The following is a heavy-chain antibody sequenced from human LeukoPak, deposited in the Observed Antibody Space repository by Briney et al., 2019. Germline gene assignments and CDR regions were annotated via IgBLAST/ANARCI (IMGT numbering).Heavy chain of an antibody. CDR2: INHSGST. V-gene: IGHV4-34*01. D-gene: IGHD6-13*01. Sequence: SETLSLTCAVYGGSFSGYYWSWLRQPPGKGLEWIGEINHSGSTNYNPSLKSRVTISVDTSKNQFSLKLSSVTAADTAVYYCARMAQYSSSWYHNWFDPWGQGTLVTVSS. CDR1: GGSFSGYY. CDR3: ARMAQYSSSWYHNWFDP. J-gene: IGHJ5*02.